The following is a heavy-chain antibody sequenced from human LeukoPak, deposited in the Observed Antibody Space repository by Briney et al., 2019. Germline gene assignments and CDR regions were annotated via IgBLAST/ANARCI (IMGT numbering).Heavy chain of an antibody. V-gene: IGHV1-2*02. J-gene: IGHJ4*02. Sequence: ASVKVSCKASGYTFTGYYMHWVRQAPGQGLEWMGWINPNSGGTNYAQKFQGRVTMTRDTSISTAYMELSRLRSDDTAVYYCARQEGFGPFNTVVTPMDYWGQGTLVTVPS. CDR2: INPNSGGT. CDR1: GYTFTGYY. D-gene: IGHD4-23*01. CDR3: ARQEGFGPFNTVVTPMDY.